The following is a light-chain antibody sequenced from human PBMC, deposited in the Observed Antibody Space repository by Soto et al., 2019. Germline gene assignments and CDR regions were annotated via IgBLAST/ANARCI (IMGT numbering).Light chain of an antibody. CDR3: QQYNSYWT. CDR1: PSISSW. Sequence: DIQMTQSPSTLSASVGDRVTITCRASPSISSWLAWYQQKPGKAPKLLIYDASSLESGVPSRFSGSGSGTEFTLTISSLQPDDFATYYCQQYNSYWTFGQGTKV. CDR2: DAS. V-gene: IGKV1-5*01. J-gene: IGKJ1*01.